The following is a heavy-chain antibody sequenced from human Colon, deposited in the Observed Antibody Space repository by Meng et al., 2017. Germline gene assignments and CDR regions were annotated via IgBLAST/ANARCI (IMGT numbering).Heavy chain of an antibody. CDR3: AKDYSSSWNYFDY. J-gene: IGHJ4*02. D-gene: IGHD6-13*01. CDR1: GFTFDDYA. CDR2: ISWHSGSI. Sequence: SLKISCAASGFTFDDYAMHWVRQAPGKGLEWVSGISWHSGSIGYADSVKGRFTISRDNAKNSLYLQMNSLRAEDMALYYCAKDYSSSWNYFDYWGQGTLVTVSS. V-gene: IGHV3-9*03.